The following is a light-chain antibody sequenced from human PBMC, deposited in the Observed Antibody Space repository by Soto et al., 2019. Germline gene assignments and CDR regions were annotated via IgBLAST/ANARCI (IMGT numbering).Light chain of an antibody. Sequence: DIQLTQSPSSLSATVGDRVTITCRASQSISNYLNWYQQKPGKAPKLLIYSASSLHSGVPSRFSGSGSGTDFSLTLSSLQPEDYATYYCQQSYSTAPFTFGPGTKVEIK. V-gene: IGKV1-39*01. CDR3: QQSYSTAPFT. CDR2: SAS. J-gene: IGKJ3*01. CDR1: QSISNY.